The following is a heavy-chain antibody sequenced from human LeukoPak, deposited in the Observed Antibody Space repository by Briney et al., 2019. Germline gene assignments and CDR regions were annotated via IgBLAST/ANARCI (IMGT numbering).Heavy chain of an antibody. J-gene: IGHJ6*02. CDR3: ARGASFFIYGGKGDYGMDV. V-gene: IGHV4-34*01. CDR1: GGPFSGYY. D-gene: IGHD4-23*01. Sequence: PSETLSLTCAVYGGPFSGYYWSWIRQPPGKGLEWIGEINDSGSTNYNPSLKSRVTISVDTSKNQFSLKLSSVTAADTAVYYCARGASFFIYGGKGDYGMDVWGQGTTVTVSS. CDR2: INDSGST.